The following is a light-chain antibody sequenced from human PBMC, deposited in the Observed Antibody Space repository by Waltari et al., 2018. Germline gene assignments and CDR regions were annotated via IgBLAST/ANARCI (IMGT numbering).Light chain of an antibody. CDR1: SSDVGGYNY. CDR3: CSYAGSYTFEV. Sequence: QSALTQPRSVSGSPGQSVTISCTGTSSDVGGYNYVSWYQQHPGKAPKLMIYDVSKRPSGVPDRFSGSKSGNTASLTISGLQAEDEADYYCCSYAGSYTFEVFGGGTK. CDR2: DVS. V-gene: IGLV2-11*01. J-gene: IGLJ3*02.